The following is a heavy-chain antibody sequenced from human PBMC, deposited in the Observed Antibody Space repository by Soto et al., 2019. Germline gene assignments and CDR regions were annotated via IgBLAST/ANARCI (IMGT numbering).Heavy chain of an antibody. J-gene: IGHJ5*02. D-gene: IGHD3-10*01. CDR2: ISSSGSTI. CDR3: AREIPSGLSRFDP. Sequence: GGSLRLSCAASGFTFSSYEMNWVRQAPGKGLEGGSYISSSGSTIYYADSVKGRFTISRDNAKSSLYLQMNSLRAEDTAVYYCAREIPSGLSRFDPWGQGTLVTVSS. CDR1: GFTFSSYE. V-gene: IGHV3-48*03.